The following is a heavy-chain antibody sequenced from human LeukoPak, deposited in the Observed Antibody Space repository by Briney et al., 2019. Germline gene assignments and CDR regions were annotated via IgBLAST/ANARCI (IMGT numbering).Heavy chain of an antibody. Sequence: PGRSLRLSCAASGFTFSSYGMRWVRQAPGKGLEWVAVISYDGSNKYYADSVKGRFTISRDNSKNTLYLQMNSLRAEDTAVYYCAKLGHSYGYVDAFDIWGQGTMVTVSS. CDR3: AKLGHSYGYVDAFDI. CDR2: ISYDGSNK. D-gene: IGHD5-18*01. V-gene: IGHV3-30*18. CDR1: GFTFSSYG. J-gene: IGHJ3*02.